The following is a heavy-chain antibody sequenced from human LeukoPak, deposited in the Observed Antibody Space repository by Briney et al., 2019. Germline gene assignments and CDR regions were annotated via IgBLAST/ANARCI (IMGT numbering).Heavy chain of an antibody. Sequence: GGSLRLSCAASGLTFSSYGMHWVRQAPGKGLEWVAVIWYDGSNKYYADSVKGRFTISRDNSKNTLYLQMNSLRAEDTAVYYCARDQSGSYYFDYWGQGTLVTVSS. CDR3: ARDQSGSYYFDY. V-gene: IGHV3-33*08. D-gene: IGHD1-26*01. CDR2: IWYDGSNK. CDR1: GLTFSSYG. J-gene: IGHJ4*02.